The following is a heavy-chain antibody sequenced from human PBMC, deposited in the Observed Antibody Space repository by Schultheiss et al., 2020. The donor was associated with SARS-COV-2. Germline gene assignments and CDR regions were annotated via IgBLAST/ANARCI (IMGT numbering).Heavy chain of an antibody. D-gene: IGHD2-21*02. CDR2: IFYIGNT. CDR1: GGSISSGTYY. Sequence: SETLSLTCTVSGGSISSGTYYWGWIRQPPGKGLEWIGNIFYIGNTRYNPSLKSRVTISIDTSKNQFSLKLGSVTAADTAVYYCARGGDYSGHCWGQGTLVTVSS. J-gene: IGHJ4*02. V-gene: IGHV4-39*01. CDR3: ARGGDYSGHC.